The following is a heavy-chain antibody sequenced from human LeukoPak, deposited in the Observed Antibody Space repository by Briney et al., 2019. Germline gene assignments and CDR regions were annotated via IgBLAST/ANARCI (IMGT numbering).Heavy chain of an antibody. Sequence: SETLSLTCTVSGGSISSYYWSWIRQPPGKGLVWIGYIHYSGSTNYSPSLKSRVTISVDTSKNQFSLNLTSVTAADSAVYYCARVSWFPGTSYYYMDVWGKGTTVTVSS. D-gene: IGHD1-1*01. CDR3: ARVSWFPGTSYYYMDV. V-gene: IGHV4-59*01. J-gene: IGHJ6*03. CDR1: GGSISSYY. CDR2: IHYSGST.